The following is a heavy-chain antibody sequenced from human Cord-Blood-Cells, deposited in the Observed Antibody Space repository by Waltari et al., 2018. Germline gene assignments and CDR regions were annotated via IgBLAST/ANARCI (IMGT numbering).Heavy chain of an antibody. D-gene: IGHD4-4*01. CDR2: IKQDGSEK. CDR3: ARDSAGYSNYGWVDY. J-gene: IGHJ4*02. CDR1: GFTFSSHW. V-gene: IGHV3-7*01. Sequence: EVQLVASGGGLVQPGGSLRLSCAASGFTFSSHWRSWARQAPGKGLEWVANIKQDGSEKYYVDSVKGRFTISRDNAKNSLYLQMNSLRAEDTAVYYCARDSAGYSNYGWVDYWGQGTLVTVSS.